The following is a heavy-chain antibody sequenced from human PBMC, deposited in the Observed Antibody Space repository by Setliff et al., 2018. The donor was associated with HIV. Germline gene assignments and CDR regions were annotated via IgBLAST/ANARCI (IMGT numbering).Heavy chain of an antibody. CDR2: INAGDGNT. J-gene: IGHJ4*02. V-gene: IGHV1-3*01. CDR3: ARDGAYVWGTYRYQGFDH. D-gene: IGHD3-16*02. Sequence: ASVKVSCKASGYIFSNFAMHWVRQVPGPRLEWMGWINAGDGNTKYSQNIQGRVTITRDTSATTVYMELSRLRSEDAAVYYCARDGAYVWGTYRYQGFDHWGQGTLVTVSS. CDR1: GYIFSNFA.